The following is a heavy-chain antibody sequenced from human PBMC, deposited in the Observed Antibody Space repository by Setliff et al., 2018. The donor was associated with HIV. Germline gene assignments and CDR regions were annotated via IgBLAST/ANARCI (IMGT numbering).Heavy chain of an antibody. D-gene: IGHD3-22*01. Sequence: SETLSLTCTVSGGSISSYYWSWIRQPPGKGLEWIGYINTSGTTTYNPSLKSRVPISVDTSKNQFSLKLSSLPSADTAVYFCARQTYYYDNSGHNWFDPWGQGTLVTVSS. V-gene: IGHV4-4*09. CDR2: INTSGTT. CDR3: ARQTYYYDNSGHNWFDP. J-gene: IGHJ5*02. CDR1: GGSISSYY.